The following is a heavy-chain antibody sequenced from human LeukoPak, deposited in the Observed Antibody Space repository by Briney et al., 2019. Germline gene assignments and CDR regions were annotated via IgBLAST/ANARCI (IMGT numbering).Heavy chain of an antibody. D-gene: IGHD3-10*01. CDR1: SFTVSSSY. CDR2: IYSGGST. J-gene: IGHJ4*02. Sequence: GGSLRLSCAASSFTVSSSYMTWVRQAPGKGLEWVSIIYSGGSTYYADSVKGRFTISRDISKNTLYLQMNSLRAEDTAVYYCARLPSGDYWSQGTLVTVSS. V-gene: IGHV3-66*04. CDR3: ARLPSGDY.